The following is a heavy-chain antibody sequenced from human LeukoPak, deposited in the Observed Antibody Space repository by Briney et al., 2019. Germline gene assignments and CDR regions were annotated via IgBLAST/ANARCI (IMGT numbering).Heavy chain of an antibody. CDR1: GFTFSSYA. Sequence: GGSLRLSCAASGFTFSSYAMHWVRQAPGKGLEWVAVISYDGSNKYYADSVKGRFTISRDNSKNTLYLQMNSLRAEDTAVYYCAGDEARYCSSTSCYGLFYWGQGTLVTVSS. D-gene: IGHD2-2*01. CDR2: ISYDGSNK. V-gene: IGHV3-30*04. CDR3: AGDEARYCSSTSCYGLFY. J-gene: IGHJ4*02.